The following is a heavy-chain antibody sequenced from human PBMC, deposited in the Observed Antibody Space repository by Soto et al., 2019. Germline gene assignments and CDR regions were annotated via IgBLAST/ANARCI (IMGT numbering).Heavy chain of an antibody. V-gene: IGHV1-46*01. D-gene: IGHD6-19*01. CDR1: GYTFTDYY. CDR2: ISPSGGST. J-gene: IGHJ5*02. Sequence: QMQLVQSGAEVKKPGASVKVSCKASGYTFTDYYMHWVRQAPGQGLEWMGIISPSGGSTYAQKFQGRVTVTRDTSTSTVYMELSSLRSEDTAVYYCARDGSSDWLTWFDPWGQGTLVTVSS. CDR3: ARDGSSDWLTWFDP.